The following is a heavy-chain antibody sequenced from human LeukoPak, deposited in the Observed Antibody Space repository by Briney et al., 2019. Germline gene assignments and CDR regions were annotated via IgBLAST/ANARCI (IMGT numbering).Heavy chain of an antibody. CDR3: ARDPMIVATGYFDY. J-gene: IGHJ4*02. D-gene: IGHD3-22*01. Sequence: GGSLRLSCAASGITFSSYWMHWVRQAPGKGLVWVSRINPDGSATDYADSVKGRFTVSRDNAKNTLYLQLNSLRAEDTAVYYCARDPMIVATGYFDYWGQGTLVTVSS. V-gene: IGHV3-74*01. CDR1: GITFSSYW. CDR2: INPDGSAT.